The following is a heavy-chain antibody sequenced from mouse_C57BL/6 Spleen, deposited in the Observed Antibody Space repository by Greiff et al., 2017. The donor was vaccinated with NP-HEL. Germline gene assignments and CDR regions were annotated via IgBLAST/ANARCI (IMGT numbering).Heavy chain of an antibody. V-gene: IGHV5-9*01. CDR3: ARHGEGNWYFDV. CDR1: GFTFGSYT. J-gene: IGHJ1*03. CDR2: ISGGGGNT. Sequence: EVHLVESGGGLVKPGGSLKLSCAASGFTFGSYTMSWVRQTPEKRLEWVATISGGGGNTYYPDSVKGRFTISRDNAKNTLYLQMSSLRSEDTALYYCARHGEGNWYFDVWGTGTTVTVSP.